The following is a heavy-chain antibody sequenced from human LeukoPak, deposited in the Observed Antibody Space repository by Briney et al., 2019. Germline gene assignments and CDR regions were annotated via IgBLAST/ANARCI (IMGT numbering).Heavy chain of an antibody. Sequence: GGSLRLSCAASGFTVSSHWMTWVRQVPGRGPEWVANVNRDGSETYYLGSVKGRFTISKDNAKNSLYLQMNSLRAEDTALYHCARNNGMDVWGQGTTVIVSS. J-gene: IGHJ6*02. CDR3: ARNNGMDV. V-gene: IGHV3-7*03. CDR1: GFTVSSHW. CDR2: VNRDGSET.